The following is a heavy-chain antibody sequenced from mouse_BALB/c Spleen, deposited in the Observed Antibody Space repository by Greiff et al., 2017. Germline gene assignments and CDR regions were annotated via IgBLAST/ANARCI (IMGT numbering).Heavy chain of an antibody. CDR1: GFTFSSYG. CDR3: ARAPLFAY. Sequence: VQLKESGGGLVQPGGSLKLSCAASGFTFSSYGMSWVRQTPDKRLELVATINSNGGSTYYPDSVKGRFTISRDNAKNTLYLQMSSLKSEDTAMYYCARAPLFAYWGQGTLVTVSA. J-gene: IGHJ3*01. V-gene: IGHV5-6-3*01. CDR2: INSNGGST.